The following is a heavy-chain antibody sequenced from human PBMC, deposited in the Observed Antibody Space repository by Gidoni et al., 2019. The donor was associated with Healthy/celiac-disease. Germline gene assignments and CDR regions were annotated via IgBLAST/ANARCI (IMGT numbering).Heavy chain of an antibody. Sequence: QVQLVQSGAEVKKPGSSVTVSCKASGGTFSSYAISWVRQAPGQGLEWMGRIIPILGIANYAQKFQGRVTITADKSTSTAYMELSSLRSEDTAVYYCARPSLTSSTSYPPSYYHYYMDVWGKGTTVTVSS. CDR1: GGTFSSYA. CDR2: IIPILGIA. CDR3: ARPSLTSSTSYPPSYYHYYMDV. D-gene: IGHD2-2*01. J-gene: IGHJ6*03. V-gene: IGHV1-69*04.